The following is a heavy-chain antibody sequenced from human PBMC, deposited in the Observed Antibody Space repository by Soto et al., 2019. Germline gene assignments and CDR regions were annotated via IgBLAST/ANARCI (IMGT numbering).Heavy chain of an antibody. V-gene: IGHV1-2*02. J-gene: IGHJ6*02. CDR1: GYPFTGYY. D-gene: IGHD2-2*01. CDR2: INPNSGGT. CDR3: AREDIVVVPAAPQDV. Sequence: GSVKVYFKASGYPFTGYYMHLVRQAPGQGLEWMGWINPNSGGTNYAQKFQGRVTMTRDTSISTAYMELSRLRSDDTAVYYCAREDIVVVPAAPQDVCGQGTTVTV.